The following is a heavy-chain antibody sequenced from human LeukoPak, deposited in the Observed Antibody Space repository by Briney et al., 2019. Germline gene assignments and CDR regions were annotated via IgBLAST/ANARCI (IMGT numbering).Heavy chain of an antibody. D-gene: IGHD5-18*01. CDR3: ARGSSGIRPFDY. CDR2: INHSGST. V-gene: IGHV4-34*01. J-gene: IGHJ4*02. CDR1: GGSFSGYY. Sequence: SETLSLTCAVYGGSFSGYYWSWIRQPPGKGLEWIGEINHSGSTNYNPSLKSQVTISVDTSKNQFSLKLSSVTAADTAVYYCARGSSGIRPFDYWGQGTLVTVSS.